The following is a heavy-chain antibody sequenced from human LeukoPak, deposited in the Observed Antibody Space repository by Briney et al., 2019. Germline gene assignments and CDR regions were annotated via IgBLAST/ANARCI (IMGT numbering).Heavy chain of an antibody. CDR3: AKVQMSTGWTFDF. CDR1: GFTFKNYA. Sequence: GGSLRLSCAASGFTFKNYAMSWVRQALGKGLEWVSSIDGSGDNRYYADSVKGRFTISGDNSGNTLYLQLRGLGAEDTATYYCAKVQMSTGWTFDFWGQGSLVTVSS. D-gene: IGHD2-2*01. V-gene: IGHV3-23*01. CDR2: IDGSGDNR. J-gene: IGHJ4*02.